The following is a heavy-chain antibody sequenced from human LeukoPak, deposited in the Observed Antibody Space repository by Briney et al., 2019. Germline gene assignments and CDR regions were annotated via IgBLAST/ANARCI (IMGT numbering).Heavy chain of an antibody. CDR2: MNPNSGNT. Sequence: ASVKVSCKASGYTFTSYDINWVRQATGQGLEWMGWMNPNSGNTGYAQKFQGRVTITRNTSISTAYMELSSLRSEDTAVYYCARIGILARGVDYWGQGTLVTVSS. CDR3: ARIGILARGVDY. CDR1: GYTFTSYD. D-gene: IGHD3-10*01. V-gene: IGHV1-8*03. J-gene: IGHJ4*02.